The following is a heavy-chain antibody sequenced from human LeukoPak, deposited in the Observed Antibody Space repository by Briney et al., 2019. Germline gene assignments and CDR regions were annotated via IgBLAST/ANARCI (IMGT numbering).Heavy chain of an antibody. CDR2: INHSGST. CDR3: ARATVDSSGYYYVFHFDY. D-gene: IGHD3-22*01. Sequence: SETLSLTCAVYGGSFSGYYWSWIRQPPGKGLERIGEINHSGSTNYNPSLKSRVTMSVDTSKNQFSLKLSSVTAADTAVYYCARATVDSSGYYYVFHFDYWGQGTLVTVSS. V-gene: IGHV4-34*01. J-gene: IGHJ4*02. CDR1: GGSFSGYY.